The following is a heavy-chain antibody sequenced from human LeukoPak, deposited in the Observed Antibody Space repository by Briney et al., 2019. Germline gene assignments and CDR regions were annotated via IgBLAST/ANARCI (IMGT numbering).Heavy chain of an antibody. D-gene: IGHD5-18*01. CDR2: ISGSGDST. J-gene: IGHJ4*02. CDR1: GFSFRSSA. Sequence: PGGSLRLSCAASGFSFRSSAMSWVRQAPGKGPEWVSAISGSGDSTYYADSVKGRFTISRDNSKNTLYLQMNSLRAEDTAVYYCARRGYSYGSGYYFDYWGQGTLVTVSS. V-gene: IGHV3-23*01. CDR3: ARRGYSYGSGYYFDY.